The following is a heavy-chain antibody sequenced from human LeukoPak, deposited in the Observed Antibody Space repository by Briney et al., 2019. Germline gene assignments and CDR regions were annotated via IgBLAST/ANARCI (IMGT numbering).Heavy chain of an antibody. Sequence: SGGSLRLSCTASGFSFSEHWMHWARQLPGKGLVWVSRISPTGSTTSYADSVKGRFTVSRDNAKNTLYLQVNNLRAEDTAVYYCARGPNSNWSGLDFWGQGTLLTVSS. CDR3: ARGPNSNWSGLDF. V-gene: IGHV3-74*01. CDR2: ISPTGSTT. D-gene: IGHD6-6*01. J-gene: IGHJ4*02. CDR1: GFSFSEHW.